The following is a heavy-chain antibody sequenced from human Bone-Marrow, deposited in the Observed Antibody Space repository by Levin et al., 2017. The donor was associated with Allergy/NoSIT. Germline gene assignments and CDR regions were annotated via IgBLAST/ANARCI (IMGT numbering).Heavy chain of an antibody. Sequence: ASVKVSCKVSGSSLTDFCIHWVRRAPGKGFEWMGGSDTEERETIYAQRFQGRVSMTEDTSTDTAYMELRGLRSEDTAIYYCAGDPGSYPQAPYNWFDPWGQGTLVTVSS. D-gene: IGHD3-16*01. CDR3: AGDPGSYPQAPYNWFDP. J-gene: IGHJ5*02. CDR2: SDTEERET. V-gene: IGHV1-24*01. CDR1: GSSLTDFC.